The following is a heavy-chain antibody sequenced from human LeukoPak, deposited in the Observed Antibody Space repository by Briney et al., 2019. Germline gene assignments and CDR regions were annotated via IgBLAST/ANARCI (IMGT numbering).Heavy chain of an antibody. CDR1: GFTISIFS. D-gene: IGHD6-19*01. CDR3: AREIAVAGAQFDP. CDR2: IKIDGSDT. J-gene: IGHJ5*02. Sequence: GGSLRLSCAASGFTISIFSMHWVRQAPGKGLVWVSRIKIDGSDTSYADSVKGRFIISRDNAKNTLYLQMNRLRAEDTAIYYCAREIAVAGAQFDPWGQGTLVTVSS. V-gene: IGHV3-74*01.